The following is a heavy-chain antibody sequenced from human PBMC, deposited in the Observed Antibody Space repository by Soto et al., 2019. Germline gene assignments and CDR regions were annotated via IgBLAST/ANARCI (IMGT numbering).Heavy chain of an antibody. Sequence: QVQLQESGPGLVKPSETLSLTCSVPGGAISSYYWSWVRQPAGKGLEWIGRVFSSGSTNYNASLKSRVTMSIDTSKNEVSLTLRSVTAADTAVYYYARVAFSYFGMDVWGPGTTVTVSS. D-gene: IGHD3-3*02. J-gene: IGHJ6*02. CDR1: GGAISSYY. CDR3: ARVAFSYFGMDV. CDR2: VFSSGST. V-gene: IGHV4-4*07.